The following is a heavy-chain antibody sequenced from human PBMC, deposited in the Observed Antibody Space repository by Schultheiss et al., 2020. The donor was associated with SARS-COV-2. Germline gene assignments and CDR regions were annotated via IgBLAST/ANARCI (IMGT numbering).Heavy chain of an antibody. CDR3: ARDGDGMDV. CDR2: INSDGSST. Sequence: GESLKISCAASGFTFSSYSMNWVRQAPGKGLVWVSRINSDGSSTSYADSVKGRFTISRDNSKNTLYLQMNSLRAEDTAVYYCARDGDGMDVWGQGTTVTVSS. J-gene: IGHJ6*02. D-gene: IGHD3-16*01. CDR1: GFTFSSYS. V-gene: IGHV3-74*01.